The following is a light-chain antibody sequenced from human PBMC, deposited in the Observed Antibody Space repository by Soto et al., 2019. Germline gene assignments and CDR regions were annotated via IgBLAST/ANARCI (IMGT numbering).Light chain of an antibody. V-gene: IGKV3-20*01. CDR1: QSVSNNY. CDR3: EHYGSAPWT. J-gene: IGKJ1*01. Sequence: EIVLTQSPGTLSLSPGERATISCRASQSVSNNYLACYQQKPGQAPRLLIYAASNRARGIPDRFGGSGSVTDFTLTVSRLDPEDVAVYYCEHYGSAPWTFGQGTKVEI. CDR2: AAS.